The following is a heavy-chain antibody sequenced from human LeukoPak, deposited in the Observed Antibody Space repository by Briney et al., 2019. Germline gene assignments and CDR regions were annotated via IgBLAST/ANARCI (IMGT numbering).Heavy chain of an antibody. CDR1: GGSISSHY. J-gene: IGHJ6*03. V-gene: IGHV4-59*11. CDR3: AREGCSSTSCYFPRYYYMDV. Sequence: SETLSLTCNVSGGSISSHYWSWIRQPPGRGLEWIAYIYYRGSTNYNPSLKSRVTMSVDTSKNQFSLKLSSVTAADTAVYYCAREGCSSTSCYFPRYYYMDVWGKGTTVTVSS. CDR2: IYYRGST. D-gene: IGHD2-2*01.